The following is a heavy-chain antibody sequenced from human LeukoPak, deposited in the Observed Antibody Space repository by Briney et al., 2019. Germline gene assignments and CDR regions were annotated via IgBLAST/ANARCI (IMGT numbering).Heavy chain of an antibody. V-gene: IGHV4-59*08. J-gene: IGHJ4*02. CDR3: ARSRGRGFDY. Sequence: ASETLSLTCTVSSGSISSYYWSWIRQPPGKGLEWIGYIYYSGSTNYNPSLKSRVTISVDTSKNQFSLKLSSVTAADTAVYYCARSRGRGFDYWGQGTLVTVSS. CDR1: SGSISSYY. CDR2: IYYSGST.